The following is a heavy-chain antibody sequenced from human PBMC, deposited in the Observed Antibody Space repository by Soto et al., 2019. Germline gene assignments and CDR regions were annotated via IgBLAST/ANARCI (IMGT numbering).Heavy chain of an antibody. J-gene: IGHJ4*02. D-gene: IGHD6-13*01. CDR3: ARELLYSSSWYHLFDF. Sequence: GGSLRLSCAASGFTLSSYSMNWVRLAPGKGLEWVSYISSSSSTIYYADSVKGRFTISRDNAKNSLYLQVNSLRDEDTAVYFCARELLYSSSWYHLFDFWGQGSLVTVS. CDR2: ISSSSSTI. V-gene: IGHV3-48*02. CDR1: GFTLSSYS.